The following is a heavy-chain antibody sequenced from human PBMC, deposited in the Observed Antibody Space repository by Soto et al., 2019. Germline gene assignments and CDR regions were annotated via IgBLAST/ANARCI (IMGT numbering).Heavy chain of an antibody. CDR2: INSDGSST. Sequence: GGSLRLFCAASGFTISSYWMHWVRQAPGKGLVWVSRINSDGSSTHYADSVKGRFTISRDNAKNTLYLQVNSLRAEDTAVYYCARGGTGSGYYYAMDVWGQGTTVTVSS. D-gene: IGHD3-16*01. J-gene: IGHJ6*02. CDR3: ARGGTGSGYYYAMDV. CDR1: GFTISSYW. V-gene: IGHV3-74*01.